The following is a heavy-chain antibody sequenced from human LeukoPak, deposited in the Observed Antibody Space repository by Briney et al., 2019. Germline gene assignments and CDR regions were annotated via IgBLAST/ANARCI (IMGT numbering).Heavy chain of an antibody. CDR1: EFTVSTSF. D-gene: IGHD3-9*01. V-gene: IGHV3-66*01. CDR3: ARSRYFSYGMDV. J-gene: IGHJ6*02. Sequence: GGSLRLSCAASEFTVSTSFMNWVRQAPGKGLEWVSVIHSGGSTYYADSMKARFTISRDNSKNTLYLQMNSLRAEDTALYYCARSRYFSYGMDVWGQGTTVTVSS. CDR2: IHSGGST.